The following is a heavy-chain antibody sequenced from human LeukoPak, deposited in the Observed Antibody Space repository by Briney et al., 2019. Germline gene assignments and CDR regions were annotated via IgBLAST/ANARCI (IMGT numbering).Heavy chain of an antibody. J-gene: IGHJ4*02. CDR1: GGTFSSYA. CDR2: IIPIFGTA. Sequence: ASVKVSCKASGGTFSSYAISWVRQAPGQGLEWMGGIIPIFGTANYAQKFQGRVTITADESTSTAYMELGSLRSEDTAVYYCHISSRITGTTSSPTDYWGQGTLVTVSS. CDR3: HISSRITGTTSSPTDY. D-gene: IGHD1-7*01. V-gene: IGHV1-69*13.